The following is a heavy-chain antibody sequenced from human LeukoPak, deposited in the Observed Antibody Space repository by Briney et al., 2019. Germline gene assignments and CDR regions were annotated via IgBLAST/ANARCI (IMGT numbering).Heavy chain of an antibody. CDR3: ARDRYYDKLTGDYRGDAFDI. J-gene: IGHJ3*02. CDR2: IIPIFGTS. D-gene: IGHD3-9*01. Sequence: GASVKVSCKASGYTFTSYDINWVRQAPGQGLEWMGGIIPIFGTSNYAQKFHGRATITADESTSTAYMELSSLRSEDTAVYYCARDRYYDKLTGDYRGDAFDIWGQGTMVTVSS. CDR1: GYTFTSYD. V-gene: IGHV1-69*13.